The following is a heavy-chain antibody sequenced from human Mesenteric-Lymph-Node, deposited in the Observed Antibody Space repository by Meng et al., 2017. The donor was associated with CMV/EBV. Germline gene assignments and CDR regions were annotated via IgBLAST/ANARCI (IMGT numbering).Heavy chain of an antibody. Sequence: NASGDTFSNYVINWVRPAPGQGLECMGGVVPIFGTPNYAQKFQDRVTITADESTNTAYMELSSLRSDDTAVYYCATHYDILTGSGAGWGQGTLVTVSS. CDR3: ATHYDILTGSGAG. V-gene: IGHV1-69*01. CDR1: GDTFSNYV. CDR2: VVPIFGTP. J-gene: IGHJ4*02. D-gene: IGHD3-9*01.